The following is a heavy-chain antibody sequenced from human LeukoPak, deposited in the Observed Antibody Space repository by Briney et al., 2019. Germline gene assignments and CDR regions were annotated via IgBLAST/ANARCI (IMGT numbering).Heavy chain of an antibody. CDR2: IKGDGSST. CDR1: GFTFSSYW. J-gene: IGHJ4*02. CDR3: ARDGYSFGHDFDY. Sequence: GGSLRLSCAASGFTFSSYWMHWVRHTPGKGLIWVSRIKGDGSSTSYADSVKGRFTISRDNAKNTLYLQMNSLRAEDTAVYYCARDGYSFGHDFDYWGQGTLVTVSS. V-gene: IGHV3-74*01. D-gene: IGHD5-18*01.